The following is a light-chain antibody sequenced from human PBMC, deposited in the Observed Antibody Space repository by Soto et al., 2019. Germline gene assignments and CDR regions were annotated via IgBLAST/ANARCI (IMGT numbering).Light chain of an antibody. CDR1: QTISSW. J-gene: IGKJ1*01. CDR2: KAS. CDR3: QHYNSYSEA. Sequence: IQMTQSPSSLSASVGYRVTITCRASQTISSWLAWYQQKPGKAPKLLIYKASTLKSGVPSRFSGSGSGTEFTLTTSSLQPDDFATSYCQHYNSYSEAFGQGTKVDIK. V-gene: IGKV1-5*03.